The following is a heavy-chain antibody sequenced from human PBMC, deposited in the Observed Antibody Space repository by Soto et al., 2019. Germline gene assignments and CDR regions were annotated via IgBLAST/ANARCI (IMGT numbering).Heavy chain of an antibody. V-gene: IGHV4-34*01. J-gene: IGHJ4*02. CDR3: ARAKSNLLQSYYFDY. D-gene: IGHD4-4*01. CDR2: INHSGST. CDR1: GGSFSGYY. Sequence: KPSETLSLTCAVYGGSFSGYYWSWIRQPPGKGLEWIGEINHSGSTNYNPSLKSRVTISVDTSKNQFSLKLSSVTAADTAVYYCARAKSNLLQSYYFDYWGQGALVTVSS.